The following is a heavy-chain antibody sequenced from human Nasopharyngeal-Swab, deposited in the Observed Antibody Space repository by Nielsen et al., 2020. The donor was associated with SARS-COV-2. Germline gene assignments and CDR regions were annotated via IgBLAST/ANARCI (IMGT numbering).Heavy chain of an antibody. Sequence: CGSLRLSCAASGFTFGTYWMHWVRQAPGKGLEWVSRINSDGSSTGDADSVKGRFTVSRDNAKNTLYLQMNSLRAEDTAVYYCARGYAAMGFFDYWGQGTLVTVSS. V-gene: IGHV3-74*01. CDR2: INSDGSST. D-gene: IGHD2-2*01. CDR3: ARGYAAMGFFDY. CDR1: GFTFGTYW. J-gene: IGHJ4*02.